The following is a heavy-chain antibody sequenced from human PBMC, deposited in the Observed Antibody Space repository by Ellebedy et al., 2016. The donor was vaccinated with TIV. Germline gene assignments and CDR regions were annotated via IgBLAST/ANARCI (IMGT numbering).Heavy chain of an antibody. CDR3: ARGSYSSDGVG. CDR2: IDDRGSAI. J-gene: IGHJ4*02. V-gene: IGHV3-48*03. CDR1: GLTFSNYN. Sequence: GESLKISXAASGLTFSNYNMNWVRQAPGKGLEWISYIDDRGSAIHYADSVKGRFTISRDNAMNSLYLQMNSLRAEDTALYHCARGSYSSDGVGWGQGTLVTVSS. D-gene: IGHD5-24*01.